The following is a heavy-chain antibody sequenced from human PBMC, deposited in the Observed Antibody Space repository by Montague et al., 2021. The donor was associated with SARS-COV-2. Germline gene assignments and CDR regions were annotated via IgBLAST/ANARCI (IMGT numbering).Heavy chain of an antibody. CDR1: GDSIRNSDYS. J-gene: IGHJ4*02. CDR2: IYNGGTT. V-gene: IGHV4-39*01. CDR3: ATRTRYPQNDFGF. Sequence: SETLSLTCTVSGDSIRNSDYSWGWVSQPPGKGLEWIGNIYNGGTTSYNPSLKSRVTIFVDTSKNQFSLKLSSATAADTAVYYCATRTRYPQNDFGFWGQGTLVTVSS. D-gene: IGHD2-15*01.